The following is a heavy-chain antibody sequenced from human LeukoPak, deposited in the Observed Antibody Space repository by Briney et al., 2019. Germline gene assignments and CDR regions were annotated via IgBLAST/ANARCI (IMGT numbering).Heavy chain of an antibody. J-gene: IGHJ4*02. V-gene: IGHV3-23*01. CDR2: ISGSGEST. D-gene: IGHD3-10*01. Sequence: GGSLRLSCAASGFTFRSYGIHWVRQAPGKGLEWVSAISGSGESTIYADSVKGRITISRDNSKNTLYLQMNSLRAEDTAVYYCANAIYASGSYYTSIDYWGQGTLVTVSS. CDR1: GFTFRSYG. CDR3: ANAIYASGSYYTSIDY.